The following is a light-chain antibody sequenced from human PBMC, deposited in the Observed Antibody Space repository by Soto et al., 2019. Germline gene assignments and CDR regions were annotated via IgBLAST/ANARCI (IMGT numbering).Light chain of an antibody. CDR1: STDFVSYNR. CDR2: EVS. V-gene: IGLV2-18*01. J-gene: IGLJ1*01. Sequence: QSVLTQPPSVSGSPGQSVTISCTGTSTDFVSYNRVSWYQQPLGTAPKLMIYEVSKRPSGVPDRFSGSKSGNTASLTISGLQAPDEADYYCSLYTSENAYVFGTGTKVTVL. CDR3: SLYTSENAYV.